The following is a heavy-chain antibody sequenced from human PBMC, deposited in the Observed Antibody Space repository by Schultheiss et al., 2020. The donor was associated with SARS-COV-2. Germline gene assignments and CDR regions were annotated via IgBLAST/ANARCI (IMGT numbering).Heavy chain of an antibody. J-gene: IGHJ6*02. V-gene: IGHV3-33*01. D-gene: IGHD3-10*01. CDR2: IWYDGSNK. CDR1: GFTFSSYG. Sequence: GGSLRLSCAASGFTFSSYGMHWVRQAPGKGLEWVAVIWYDGSNKYYADSVKGRFTISRDNAKNSLYLQMNSLRAEDTAVYYCARERRVGGGMDVWGQGTTVTVSS. CDR3: ARERRVGGGMDV.